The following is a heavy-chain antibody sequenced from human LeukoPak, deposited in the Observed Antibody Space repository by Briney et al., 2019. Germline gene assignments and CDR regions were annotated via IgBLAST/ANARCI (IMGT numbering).Heavy chain of an antibody. CDR3: ARVTQYCSSTSCYKPFDY. J-gene: IGHJ4*02. CDR2: INAGNGNT. Sequence: ASVKVSCKASGYTFTSYAMHWVRQAPGQRLEWMGWINAGNGNTKYSQKFQGRVTITRDTSASTAYMELSRLRSDDTAVYYCARVTQYCSSTSCYKPFDYWGQGTLVTVSS. V-gene: IGHV1-3*01. CDR1: GYTFTSYA. D-gene: IGHD2-2*01.